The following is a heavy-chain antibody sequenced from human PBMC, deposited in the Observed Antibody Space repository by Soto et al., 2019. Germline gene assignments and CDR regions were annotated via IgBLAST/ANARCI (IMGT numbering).Heavy chain of an antibody. J-gene: IGHJ5*02. CDR3: ARHPDYGDLSGWIEP. D-gene: IGHD4-17*01. CDR2: IIPLFGTT. V-gene: IGHV1-69*06. CDR1: GGTFSSYA. Sequence: QVHLVQSGAEMRKPGSSVKVSCKPSGGTFSSYAVSWVRQAPGQGLEWMGGIIPLFGTTNYAQKFEGRVTITADRSTSTVYMELSSLRSEATAFYYCARHPDYGDLSGWIEPWGQGTLVTVSS.